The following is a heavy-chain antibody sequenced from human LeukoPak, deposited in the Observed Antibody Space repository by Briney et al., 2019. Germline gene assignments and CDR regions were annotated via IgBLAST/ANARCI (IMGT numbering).Heavy chain of an antibody. Sequence: ASVKVSCKASGYTFTSYGISWVRQAPGQGLEWMGWISAYNGNTNYAQKLQGRVTMTTDTSTSTAYMELRSLRSDDTAVYYCARDPGDLQYYYYGMDVWGQGTTVTVSS. CDR3: ARDPGDLQYYYYGMDV. V-gene: IGHV1-18*01. CDR2: ISAYNGNT. CDR1: GYTFTSYG. D-gene: IGHD7-27*01. J-gene: IGHJ6*02.